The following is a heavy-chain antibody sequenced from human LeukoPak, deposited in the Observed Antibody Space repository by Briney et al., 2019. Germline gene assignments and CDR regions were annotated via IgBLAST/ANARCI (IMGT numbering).Heavy chain of an antibody. CDR2: LRPASGSS. D-gene: IGHD2-2*01. J-gene: IGHJ4*02. CDR3: ARGPPESTTSDY. V-gene: IGHV1-8*01. CDR1: GYIFTSDD. Sequence: ASVSVSCTASGYIFTSDDISWVPHAAGPGLEWIGWLRPASGSSGYAQKFQVRVTMTRSTSTRTAYMELRSLTSEDTAVYYCARGPPESTTSDYWGQGTLVTVS.